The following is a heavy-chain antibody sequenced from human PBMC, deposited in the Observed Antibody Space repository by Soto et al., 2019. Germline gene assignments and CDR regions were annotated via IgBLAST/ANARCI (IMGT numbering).Heavy chain of an antibody. J-gene: IGHJ5*02. CDR3: ARDLGYCNSSGCFRNWFDP. CDR2: ISTDDDKT. V-gene: IGHV1-18*01. D-gene: IGHD2-15*01. Sequence: QVQLVQSGAEVKTPGASVKVSCRASGYSFRTHGISWVRQAPGQGLEWMGWISTDDDKTNFPQKFQGRITMTTDTSTSTAYMALRSLRSDDTAVYFCARDLGYCNSSGCFRNWFDPWGQGTLVTVSS. CDR1: GYSFRTHG.